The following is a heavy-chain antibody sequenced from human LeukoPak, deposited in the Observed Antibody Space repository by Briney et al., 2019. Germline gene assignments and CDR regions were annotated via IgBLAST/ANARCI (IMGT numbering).Heavy chain of an antibody. J-gene: IGHJ4*02. V-gene: IGHV3-7*05. Sequence: PGGSLRLSCAASRFTFSSYWMTWVRQAPAKVLEWLANIKQDGGEKHYVDSVQGRFTISRDNAKNSLYLQMNSLRAEDTAVYYCARDVGYDSSGSYPYYFDYWGLGTLVTVSS. CDR2: IKQDGGEK. D-gene: IGHD3-22*01. CDR3: ARDVGYDSSGSYPYYFDY. CDR1: RFTFSSYW.